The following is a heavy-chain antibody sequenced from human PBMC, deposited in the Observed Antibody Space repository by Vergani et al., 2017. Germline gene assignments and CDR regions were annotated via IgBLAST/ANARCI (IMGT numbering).Heavy chain of an antibody. Sequence: QVQLVQSGAEVKKPGASVKVSCKASGYTFTGSYMHWVRQAPGQGLEWMGWINPNSGGTNYAPKFQGRVTMTRDPSISTAYMELSRLRSDDTAVYYCARVRAEGTHRPFDYWGQGTLVTVSS. V-gene: IGHV1-2*02. CDR1: GYTFTGSY. CDR2: INPNSGGT. D-gene: IGHD1-1*01. CDR3: ARVRAEGTHRPFDY. J-gene: IGHJ4*02.